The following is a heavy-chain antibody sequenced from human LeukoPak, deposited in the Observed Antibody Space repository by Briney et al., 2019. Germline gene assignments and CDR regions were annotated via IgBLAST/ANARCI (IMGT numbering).Heavy chain of an antibody. CDR2: IYTSGST. CDR3: AKGKRIEFDAFDI. V-gene: IGHV4-4*07. Sequence: SETLSLTCAVSGGSISTYYWSWIRQPAGKGLEWIGRIYTSGSTNYNPSLKSRVTISLDKSKNQFSLNLSSVTAADTAMYCCAKGKRIEFDAFDIWGQGTMVTVSS. J-gene: IGHJ3*02. D-gene: IGHD2-15*01. CDR1: GGSISTYY.